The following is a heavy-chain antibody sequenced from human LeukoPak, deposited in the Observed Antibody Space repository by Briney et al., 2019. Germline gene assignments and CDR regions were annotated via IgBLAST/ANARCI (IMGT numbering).Heavy chain of an antibody. J-gene: IGHJ5*02. CDR3: ARDACSSTICSAGGNWFGP. Sequence: GASVKVSCKASGYTFTSYYMHWVRQAPGLGLEWMGIINPSGGRTNYAEKFQGRVTMTRDTSTSTVYMELSSLRSEDTAVYYCARDACSSTICSAGGNWFGPWGQGTLVTVSS. V-gene: IGHV1-46*01. CDR2: INPSGGRT. D-gene: IGHD2-2*01. CDR1: GYTFTSYY.